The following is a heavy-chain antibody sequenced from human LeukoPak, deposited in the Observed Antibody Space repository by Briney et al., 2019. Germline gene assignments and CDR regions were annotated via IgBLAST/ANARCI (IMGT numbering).Heavy chain of an antibody. CDR3: AKGLSRWISGYYDYFDY. CDR1: GFTFDDYA. J-gene: IGHJ4*02. Sequence: GGSLRLSCAASGFTFDDYAIHWVRQAPGKGLEWVSLISWDGGSTYYADSVKGRFTISRDNSKNSLYLQMNSLRAEDTALYYCAKGLSRWISGYYDYFDYWGQGTLVTVSS. V-gene: IGHV3-43D*03. CDR2: ISWDGGST. D-gene: IGHD3-22*01.